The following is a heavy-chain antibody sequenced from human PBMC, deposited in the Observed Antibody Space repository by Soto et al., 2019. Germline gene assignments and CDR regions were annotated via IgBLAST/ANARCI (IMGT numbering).Heavy chain of an antibody. V-gene: IGHV3-23*01. D-gene: IGHD3-22*01. Sequence: GSLRLSCAASGFIFSHRGMIWARQAPGKGLEWVSSISGRGDATYYADSVKGRFTISRDNSEKTLYLQMNSLRAEDTATYFCATAYYDSRGFQDRWGQGTLVTVSS. J-gene: IGHJ5*02. CDR1: GFIFSHRG. CDR2: ISGRGDAT. CDR3: ATAYYDSRGFQDR.